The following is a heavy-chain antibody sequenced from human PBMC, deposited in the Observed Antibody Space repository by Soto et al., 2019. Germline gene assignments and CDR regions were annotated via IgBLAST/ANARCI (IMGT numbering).Heavy chain of an antibody. D-gene: IGHD4-4*01. Sequence: PSETLSLTCTVSGGSINNYYWSWIRQPPGKGLEWIGYIYYSGSTYYNPSLKSRVTISVDTSKNQFSLKLSSVTAADMAVYYCASALYSSFPGYYYYGMDVWGQGTTVPVS. CDR2: IYYSGST. CDR3: ASALYSSFPGYYYYGMDV. CDR1: GGSINNYY. J-gene: IGHJ6*02. V-gene: IGHV4-30-4*01.